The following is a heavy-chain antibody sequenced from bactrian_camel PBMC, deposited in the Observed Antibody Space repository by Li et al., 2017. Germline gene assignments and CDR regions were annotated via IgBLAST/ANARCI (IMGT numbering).Heavy chain of an antibody. J-gene: IGHJ4*01. CDR1: PVTYSTYC. V-gene: IGHV3S26*01. D-gene: IGHD3*01. CDR2: TQGYDGRT. Sequence: HVQLVESGGGSVQAGGSLRLSCRVSPVTYSTYCMGWFRQAPGKGVEWVATQGYDGRTTYRGSVKGRFTVSRDNAKDTLRLTMNDLRPEDTGRYYCASDPTYGADCYLGIETTFRYFGQGTQVTVS.